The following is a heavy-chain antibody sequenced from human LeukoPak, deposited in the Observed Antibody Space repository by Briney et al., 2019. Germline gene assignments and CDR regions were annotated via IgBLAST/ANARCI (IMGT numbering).Heavy chain of an antibody. V-gene: IGHV3-23*01. J-gene: IGHJ4*02. CDR2: ISGSGGST. CDR1: GFTFGSYA. CDR3: AKDHFGYSSSSDFDY. Sequence: GGSLRLSCAASGFTFGSYAMTWVRQAPGKGLEWVSAISGSGGSTYYADSVKGRFTISRDNSYNTLYLQMNSLRAEDTAVYYCAKDHFGYSSSSDFDYWGQGTLVTVSS. D-gene: IGHD2-2*01.